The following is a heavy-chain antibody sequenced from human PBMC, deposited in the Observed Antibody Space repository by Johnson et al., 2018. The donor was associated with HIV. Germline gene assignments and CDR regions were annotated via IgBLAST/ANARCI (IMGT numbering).Heavy chain of an antibody. CDR1: EFTFDDYG. CDR2: LTWNGGSI. J-gene: IGHJ3*01. CDR3: VKDRRFAVAGPHDGFDV. V-gene: IGHV3-20*04. D-gene: IGHD6-19*01. Sequence: VQLVESGGGVVRPGGSLRLSCAAFEFTFDDYGMSWVRKGPGKGLEWVSGLTWNGGSIGYADSVKGRFPFSRDNAKNSLYLQMNSLRAEDTALYYCVKDRRFAVAGPHDGFDVWGLGTMVTVSS.